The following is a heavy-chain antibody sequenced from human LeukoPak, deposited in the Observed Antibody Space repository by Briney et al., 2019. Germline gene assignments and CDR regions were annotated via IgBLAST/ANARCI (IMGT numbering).Heavy chain of an antibody. CDR3: ARSLMGQQWLVVPCHFDI. J-gene: IGHJ3*02. D-gene: IGHD6-19*01. V-gene: IGHV1-18*04. CDR1: GYTFTGYY. CDR2: ISAYNGNT. Sequence: GASVKVSCKASGYTFTGYYMHWVRQAPGQGLEWMGWISAYNGNTNYAQKLQGRVTMTTDTSTSTAYMELRSLRSDDTAVYYCARSLMGQQWLVVPCHFDIWGQGTMVTVSS.